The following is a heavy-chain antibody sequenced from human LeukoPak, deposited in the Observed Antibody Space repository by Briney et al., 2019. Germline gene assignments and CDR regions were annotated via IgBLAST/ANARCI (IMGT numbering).Heavy chain of an antibody. CDR1: GFSFSSYS. J-gene: IGHJ4*02. V-gene: IGHV3-48*01. Sequence: GGSLRLSCAASGFSFSSYSINWVRQAPGKGLEWVSYISGDGNAKHYTDSVKGRFTISRDNAKNALHLQMTILRAEATAVYFFARGYVYAFDYWGQGTLVTVSS. CDR2: ISGDGNAK. D-gene: IGHD2/OR15-2a*01. CDR3: ARGYVYAFDY.